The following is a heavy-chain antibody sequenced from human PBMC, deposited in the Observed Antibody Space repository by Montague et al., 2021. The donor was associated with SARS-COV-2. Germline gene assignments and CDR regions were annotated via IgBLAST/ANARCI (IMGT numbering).Heavy chain of an antibody. CDR1: GFSLSTSGVG. Sequence: PALVKPTQTLTLTCTFSGFSLSTSGVGVSWIRQPPGKALEWLALIYWDDDKRYSTSLKSRLTITKDTSKNQVVLTMTNMDPVDTATYYCAHRSHYPDFWSGDYQYFQHWGQGTLVTVSS. V-gene: IGHV2-5*08. CDR3: AHRSHYPDFWSGDYQYFQH. D-gene: IGHD3-3*01. CDR2: IYWDDDK. J-gene: IGHJ1*01.